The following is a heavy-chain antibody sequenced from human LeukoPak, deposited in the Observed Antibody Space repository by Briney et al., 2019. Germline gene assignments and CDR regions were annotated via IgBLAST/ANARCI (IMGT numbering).Heavy chain of an antibody. V-gene: IGHV4-4*07. D-gene: IGHD3-10*01. CDR3: ARSYGSGSNDY. J-gene: IGHJ4*02. Sequence: PSETLSLTCTVSGGSIGNYYWSWIRQPAGKGLEWIGRIHVSGSTNYNPSLKSRVSMSVDTSKNQFSLKLNSVTAADTAVYYCARSYGSGSNDYWGQGTLVIVSS. CDR1: GGSIGNYY. CDR2: IHVSGST.